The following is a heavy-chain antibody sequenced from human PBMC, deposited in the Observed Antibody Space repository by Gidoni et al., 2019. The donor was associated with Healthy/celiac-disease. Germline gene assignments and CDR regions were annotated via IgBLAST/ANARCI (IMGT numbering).Heavy chain of an antibody. CDR2: IYYSGST. CDR1: GGSISSSSYY. CDR3: AREQVVRTPNWFDP. V-gene: IGHV4-39*07. Sequence: QLQLQESGPGLVKPSETLSLTCTVSGGSISSSSYYWGWIRQPPGKGLEWIGSIYYSGSTYYNPSLKSRVTISVDTSKNQFSLKLSSVTAADTAVYYCAREQVVRTPNWFDPWGQGTLVTVSS. D-gene: IGHD3-10*01. J-gene: IGHJ5*02.